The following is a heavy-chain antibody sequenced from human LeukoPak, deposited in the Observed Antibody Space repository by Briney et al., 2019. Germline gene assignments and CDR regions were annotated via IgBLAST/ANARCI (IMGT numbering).Heavy chain of an antibody. J-gene: IGHJ6*02. Sequence: GASVKVSCKASGYTFSRYYMHWVRQAPGQGVEWMGGIIPIFGTANYAQKFQGRVTITADESTSIAYMELSSLRSEDTAVYYCASDKYCSSTSCYTGYYYGMDVWGQGTTVTVSS. CDR3: ASDKYCSSTSCYTGYYYGMDV. CDR2: IIPIFGTA. V-gene: IGHV1-69*13. D-gene: IGHD2-2*02. CDR1: GYTFSRYY.